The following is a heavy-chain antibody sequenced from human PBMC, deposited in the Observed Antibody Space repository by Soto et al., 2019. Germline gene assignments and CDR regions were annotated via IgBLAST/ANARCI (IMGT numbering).Heavy chain of an antibody. D-gene: IGHD2-2*01. J-gene: IGHJ6*02. CDR2: INHSGST. V-gene: IGHV4-34*01. CDR3: ARASNRYCSSTSCYAPYYGMDV. Sequence: SETLSLTCAVYGGSFSGYYWSWIRQPPGKGLEWIGEINHSGSTNYNPSLKSRVTISVDTSKNQFSLKLSSVTAADTAVYYCARASNRYCSSTSCYAPYYGMDVWGQGTXVTVSS. CDR1: GGSFSGYY.